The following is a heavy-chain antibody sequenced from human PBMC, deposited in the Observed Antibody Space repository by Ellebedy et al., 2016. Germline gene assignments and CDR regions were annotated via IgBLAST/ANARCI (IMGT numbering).Heavy chain of an antibody. CDR2: IYYSGST. V-gene: IGHV4-59*08. CDR1: GGSISSYY. CDR3: ARGYGGNFDY. Sequence: SETLSLXXTVSGGSISSYYWSWIRQPPGKGLEWIGYIYYSGSTNYNPSLKSRVTISVDTSKNQFSLKLSSVTAADTAVYYCARGYGGNFDYWGQGTLVTVSS. D-gene: IGHD4-23*01. J-gene: IGHJ4*02.